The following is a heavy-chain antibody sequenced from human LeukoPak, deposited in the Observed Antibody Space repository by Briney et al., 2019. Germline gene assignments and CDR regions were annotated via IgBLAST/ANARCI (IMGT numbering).Heavy chain of an antibody. CDR2: ISGNGGST. CDR1: GFTFSSYA. V-gene: IGHV3-23*01. Sequence: GGSLRLSCAASGFTFSSYAMSWVRQAPGKGLEWVSGISGNGGSTYYADSVKGRFTISRDNSNNTLYVQMNSLRAEDTAVYYCATAPSLGYSSGWYFPRDYWGQGTLVTVSS. J-gene: IGHJ4*02. CDR3: ATAPSLGYSSGWYFPRDY. D-gene: IGHD6-19*01.